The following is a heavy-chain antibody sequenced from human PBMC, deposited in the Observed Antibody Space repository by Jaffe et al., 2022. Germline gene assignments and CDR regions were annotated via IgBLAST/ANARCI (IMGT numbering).Heavy chain of an antibody. Sequence: QVQLQESGPGLVKPSQTLSLTCTVSGGSISSGSYYWSWIRQPAGKGLEWIGRIYTSGSTNYNPSLKSRVTISVDTSKNQFSLKLSSVTAADTAVYYCARDSPYCSSTSCSEGAFDIWGQGTMVTVSS. CDR3: ARDSPYCSSTSCSEGAFDI. J-gene: IGHJ3*02. CDR1: GGSISSGSYY. CDR2: IYTSGST. V-gene: IGHV4-61*02. D-gene: IGHD2-2*01.